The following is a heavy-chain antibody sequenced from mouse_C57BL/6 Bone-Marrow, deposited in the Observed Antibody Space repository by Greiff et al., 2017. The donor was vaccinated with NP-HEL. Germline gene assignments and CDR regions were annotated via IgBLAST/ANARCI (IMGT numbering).Heavy chain of an antibody. Sequence: QVQLKESGAELVKPGASVKISCKASGYAFSSYWMNRVKQRPGKGLEWIGQIYPGDGDTNYNGKFKGKATLTADKSSSTAYMQLSSLTSEDAAVYFCARPITTVVAPHYAMDYWGQGTAVTVSS. J-gene: IGHJ4*01. CDR2: IYPGDGDT. CDR3: ARPITTVVAPHYAMDY. D-gene: IGHD1-1*01. CDR1: GYAFSSYW. V-gene: IGHV1-80*01.